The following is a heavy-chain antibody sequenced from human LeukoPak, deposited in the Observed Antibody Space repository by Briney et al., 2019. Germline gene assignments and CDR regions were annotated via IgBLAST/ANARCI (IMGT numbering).Heavy chain of an antibody. CDR1: GGSISSGGYY. V-gene: IGHV4-31*03. D-gene: IGHD6-13*01. CDR2: IYYSGST. J-gene: IGHJ5*02. Sequence: SETLSLTCTVSGGSISSGGYYWSWIRQHPGEGLEWIGYIYYSGSTYYNPSLKSRVTISVDTSKNQFSLKLSSVTAADTAVYYCARDSMAAANWFDPWGQGTLVTVSS. CDR3: ARDSMAAANWFDP.